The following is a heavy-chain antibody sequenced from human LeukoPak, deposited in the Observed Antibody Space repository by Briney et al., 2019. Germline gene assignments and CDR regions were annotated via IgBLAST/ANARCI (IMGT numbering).Heavy chain of an antibody. V-gene: IGHV1-2*02. D-gene: IGHD2-2*01. CDR3: ARSPNRGYCSSTSCPNYYYGMDV. Sequence: ASVKVSCTASGYTFTGYYMHWVRQAPGQGLEWMGWINPNSGGTNYAQKFQGRVTMTRDTSISTAYMELSRLRSDDTAVYYCARSPNRGYCSSTSCPNYYYGMDVWGQGTTVTVSS. CDR2: INPNSGGT. J-gene: IGHJ6*02. CDR1: GYTFTGYY.